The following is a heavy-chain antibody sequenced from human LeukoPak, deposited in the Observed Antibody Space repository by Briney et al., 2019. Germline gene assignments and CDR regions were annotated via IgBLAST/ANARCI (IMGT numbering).Heavy chain of an antibody. V-gene: IGHV1-46*01. CDR3: ARDFYGSGSYYNWFDP. CDR1: GGTFSSYA. D-gene: IGHD3-10*01. J-gene: IGHJ5*02. Sequence: ASVKVSCKASGGTFSSYAISWVRQAPGQGLEWMGIINPSGGSTSYAQKFQGRVTMTRDTSTSTVYMELSSLRSEDTAVYYCARDFYGSGSYYNWFDPWGQGTLVTVSS. CDR2: INPSGGST.